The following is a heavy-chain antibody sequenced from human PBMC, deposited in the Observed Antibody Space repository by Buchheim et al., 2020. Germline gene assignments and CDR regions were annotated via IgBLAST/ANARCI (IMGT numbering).Heavy chain of an antibody. J-gene: IGHJ5*02. V-gene: IGHV4-4*02. Sequence: QVQLQESGPGLVKPSGTLSLTCAVSGGSISSNYWWSWVRQPPGKGLEWIGEIYHSGNTHYNPSLKSRVTMSVDKPKNQFSPKLTSVTAADTAVYYCASTISVAGSNWFDPWGQGTL. CDR1: GGSISSNYW. D-gene: IGHD6-19*01. CDR2: IYHSGNT. CDR3: ASTISVAGSNWFDP.